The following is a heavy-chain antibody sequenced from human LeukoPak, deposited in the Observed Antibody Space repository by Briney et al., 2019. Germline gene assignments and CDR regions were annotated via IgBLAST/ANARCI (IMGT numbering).Heavy chain of an antibody. CDR2: IYSGETT. J-gene: IGHJ4*02. CDR1: GFTVRSNY. Sequence: GGSLRLSCAASGFTVRSNYMSWVRQAPGKGREWVSVIYSGETTYYAESMRGRFTIFRDNSKNTLYLQMNSLGAEDTAVYYCARERYYYDTTGALDYWGQGTLVTVSS. V-gene: IGHV3-66*02. CDR3: ARERYYYDTTGALDY. D-gene: IGHD3-22*01.